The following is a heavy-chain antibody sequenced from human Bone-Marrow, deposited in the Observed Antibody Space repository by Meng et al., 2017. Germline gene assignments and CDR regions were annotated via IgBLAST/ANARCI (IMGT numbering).Heavy chain of an antibody. CDR1: GFTFSSYS. CDR3: ARAWGKPTFEQQLMGRTPHFDY. Sequence: GESLKISCAASGFTFSSYSMNWVRQAPGKGLEWVSSISSSSSYIHYADSVKGRFTISRDNAKNSLYLQMNSLRAEDTAVYYCARAWGKPTFEQQLMGRTPHFDYCGQGTLVTVSS. CDR2: ISSSSSYI. V-gene: IGHV3-21*01. J-gene: IGHJ4*02. D-gene: IGHD6-13*01.